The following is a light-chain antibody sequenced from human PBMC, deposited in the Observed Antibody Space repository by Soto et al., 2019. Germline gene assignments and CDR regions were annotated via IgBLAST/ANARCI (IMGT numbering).Light chain of an antibody. CDR3: SSYTTSSTRV. CDR1: SSNLGSGFD. V-gene: IGLV1-40*01. CDR2: GNK. J-gene: IGLJ1*01. Sequence: QSVLTQPPSVSGAPGQRVTISCTGSSSNLGSGFDVQWYQQRPGTAPKLLIYGNKNRPSGVPDRFSGSKSGTSASLAITGLQAEDEADYYCSSYTTSSTRVFGTGTKVTVL.